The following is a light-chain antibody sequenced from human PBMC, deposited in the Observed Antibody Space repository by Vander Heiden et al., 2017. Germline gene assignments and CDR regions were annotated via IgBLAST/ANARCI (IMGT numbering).Light chain of an antibody. CDR1: QSVSSSY. Sequence: EIVLTQSPGTLSLSPGERATLSCRASQSVSSSYLAWYQQKPGQAPRLLIYGASSRATGIPDRFSGSGFGTDFPLTISRREPEDFAVYYCQQYGSSPPITFGQGTQLXIK. CDR2: GAS. J-gene: IGKJ5*01. V-gene: IGKV3-20*01. CDR3: QQYGSSPPIT.